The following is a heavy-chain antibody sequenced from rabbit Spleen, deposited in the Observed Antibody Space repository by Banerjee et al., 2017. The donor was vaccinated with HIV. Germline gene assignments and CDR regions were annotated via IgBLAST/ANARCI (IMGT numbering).Heavy chain of an antibody. D-gene: IGHD4-2*01. CDR3: TRGGDAGGGEVNGYGL. CDR1: GFPFSEKAV. CDR2: IDAGSSGST. V-gene: IGHV1S45*01. J-gene: IGHJ6*01. Sequence: QEQLVESGGGLVKPGASLTLTCEASGFPFSEKAVMCWVRQAPGKGLEWIACIDAGSSGSTYYATWAKGRFTISKTSSTTVTLQMTSLTAADTANYFCTRGGDAGGGEVNGYGLWGQGTLVTVS.